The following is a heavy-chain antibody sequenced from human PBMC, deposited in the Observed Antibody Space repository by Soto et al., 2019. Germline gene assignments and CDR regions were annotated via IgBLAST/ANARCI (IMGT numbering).Heavy chain of an antibody. J-gene: IGHJ5*02. D-gene: IGHD6-13*01. V-gene: IGHV4-39*01. CDR1: GGSISSSSYY. CDR2: IYYSGST. Sequence: SETLSHTCTVSGGSISSSSYYWGWIRQPPGKGLEWIGSIYYSGSTYYNPSLKSRVTISVDTSKNQFSLKLSSVTAADTAVYYCARVGERAAAGPLWVGFDPWGQGTLVTVSS. CDR3: ARVGERAAAGPLWVGFDP.